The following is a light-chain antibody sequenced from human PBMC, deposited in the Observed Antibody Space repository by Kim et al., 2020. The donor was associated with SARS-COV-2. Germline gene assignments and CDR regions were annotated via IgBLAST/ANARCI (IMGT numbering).Light chain of an antibody. V-gene: IGLV3-19*01. Sequence: GQTVRITCQRDSLRSYYASWYQQKPGQAPVLVIYGKNNRPSGIPDRFSGSSSGNTASLTITGAQAEDEADYYCNSRDSSGNHLDVVFGGGTQLTVL. CDR2: GKN. CDR3: NSRDSSGNHLDVV. J-gene: IGLJ2*01. CDR1: SLRSYY.